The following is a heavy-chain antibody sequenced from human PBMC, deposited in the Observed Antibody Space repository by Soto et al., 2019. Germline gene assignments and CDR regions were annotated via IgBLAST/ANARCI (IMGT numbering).Heavy chain of an antibody. CDR3: AKELEEYQLLYDIDS. J-gene: IGHJ4*02. CDR1: GFTFTTSG. CDR2: ISYDGTHK. D-gene: IGHD2-2*02. V-gene: IGHV3-30*18. Sequence: GGSLRLSCAASGFTFTTSGIHWVRQAPGKGLEWLAAISYDGTHKYYADSVRGRFTISRDNSKSTFSLQMNSLRAEDTAVYYCAKELEEYQLLYDIDSWGQGILVTVSS.